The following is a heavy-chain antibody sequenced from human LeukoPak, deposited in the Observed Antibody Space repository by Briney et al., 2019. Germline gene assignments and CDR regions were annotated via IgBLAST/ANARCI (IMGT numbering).Heavy chain of an antibody. CDR2: SSFDGSKR. CDR3: AKDGGGYSSGWYDY. J-gene: IGHJ4*02. CDR1: GFTFSTYG. D-gene: IGHD6-19*01. V-gene: IGHV3-30*18. Sequence: GTSLRLSCAASGFTFSTYGMHWVRQAPGKGLEWVAVSSFDGSKRHYADSVRDRFTISRDNSKNTLYLQMDSLRAEDTAVYYCAKDGGGYSSGWYDYWGQGTLVTVSS.